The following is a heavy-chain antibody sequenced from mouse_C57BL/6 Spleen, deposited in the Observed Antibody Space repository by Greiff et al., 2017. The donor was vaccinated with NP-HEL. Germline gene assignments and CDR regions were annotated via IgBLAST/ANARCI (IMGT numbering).Heavy chain of an antibody. CDR3: ARTPLITTVVGFDY. D-gene: IGHD1-1*01. CDR1: GYTFTSYW. Sequence: VQLQQPGAELVMPGASVKLSCKASGYTFTSYWMHWVKQRPGQGLEWIGEIDPSDSYTNYNQKFKGKSTLTVDKSSSTAYMQLSSLTSEDSAVYYCARTPLITTVVGFDYWGQGTTLTVSS. CDR2: IDPSDSYT. J-gene: IGHJ2*01. V-gene: IGHV1-69*01.